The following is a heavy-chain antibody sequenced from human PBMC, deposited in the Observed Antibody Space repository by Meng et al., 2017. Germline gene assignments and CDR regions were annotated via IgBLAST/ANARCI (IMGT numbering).Heavy chain of an antibody. D-gene: IGHD6-19*01. Sequence: EVQLGETGGGLSQPGGSLGLSCTASGFSVTNSYMSWVRQAPGKGLEWVSVIYSGGSTYYADSVKGRFSISRDNSKNTLYLQMNSLRAEDTAVYFCARDSSSGWYHNYWGQGTLVTVSS. CDR1: GFSVTNSY. J-gene: IGHJ4*02. V-gene: IGHV3-53*02. CDR2: IYSGGST. CDR3: ARDSSSGWYHNY.